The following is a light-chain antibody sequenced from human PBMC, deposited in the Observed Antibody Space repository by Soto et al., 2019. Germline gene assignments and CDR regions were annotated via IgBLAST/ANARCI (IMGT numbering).Light chain of an antibody. CDR3: QQYGSSVLT. J-gene: IGKJ4*01. CDR1: QTIRGL. CDR2: GAS. Sequence: EIVLTQSPATLSLSPGERATLSCRTSQTIRGLLNWYQQRPGQAPRLLIYGASSRATGTPDRFSGSGSGKDFTLIISRLEPEDFAVYYCQQYGSSVLTFGGGTRVEIK. V-gene: IGKV3-20*01.